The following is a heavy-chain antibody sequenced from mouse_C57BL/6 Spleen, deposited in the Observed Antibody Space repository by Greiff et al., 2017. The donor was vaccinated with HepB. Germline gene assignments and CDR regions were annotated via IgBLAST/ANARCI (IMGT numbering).Heavy chain of an antibody. CDR2: IYPSDSET. Sequence: VQLQQPGAELVRPGSSVKLSCKASGYTFTSYWMDWVKQRPGQGLEWIGNIYPSDSETHYNQKFKDKATLTVDKSSSTAYMQLSSLTSEDSAVYYCAREGQLRPHYFDYWGQGTTLTVSS. D-gene: IGHD3-2*02. CDR3: AREGQLRPHYFDY. V-gene: IGHV1-61*01. CDR1: GYTFTSYW. J-gene: IGHJ2*01.